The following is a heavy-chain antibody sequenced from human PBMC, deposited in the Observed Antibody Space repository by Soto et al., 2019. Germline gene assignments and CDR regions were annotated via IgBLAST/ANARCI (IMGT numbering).Heavy chain of an antibody. CDR2: ISGSGGST. V-gene: IGHV3-23*01. D-gene: IGHD3-22*01. Sequence: GGSLRTSCAASGFTFSSYAMSWVRQAPGKGLEWVSAISGSGGSTYYADSVKGRFTISRDNSKNTLYLQMNSLRAEDTAVYYCAKSGSRTYYYDSSDYWGQGTLVTVSS. CDR3: AKSGSRTYYYDSSDY. J-gene: IGHJ4*02. CDR1: GFTFSSYA.